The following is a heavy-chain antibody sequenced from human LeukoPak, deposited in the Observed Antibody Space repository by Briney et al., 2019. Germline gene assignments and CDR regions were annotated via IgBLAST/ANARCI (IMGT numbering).Heavy chain of an antibody. CDR3: AKVGYCSSNCFRTHDY. D-gene: IGHD2-15*01. CDR1: GFTFSDAV. J-gene: IGHJ4*02. V-gene: IGHV3-23*01. CDR2: ISSDSDVT. Sequence: PGGSLRLSCAASGFTFSDAVMSWVRQAPGKGLEWVSAISSDSDVTYYAASVEGRFTISRDNSKSTVYLQMNSLRAEDAATYYCAKVGYCSSNCFRTHDYWGQGALVTVSS.